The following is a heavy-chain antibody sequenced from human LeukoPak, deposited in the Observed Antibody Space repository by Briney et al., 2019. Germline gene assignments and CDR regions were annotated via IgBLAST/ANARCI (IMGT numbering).Heavy chain of an antibody. CDR1: GFTCSTYS. CDR3: ARSRPGTEAGQPNFDY. V-gene: IGHV3-48*01. D-gene: IGHD6-13*01. CDR2: ISSISSII. Sequence: GGSLRLSCAVSGFTCSTYSMSGGRQAPGKGLEWVSYISSISSIIYYADSVKGRFTISRDNAKSSLYLQMNSLRAEDTAVYYCARSRPGTEAGQPNFDYWGQGTLVTVSS. J-gene: IGHJ4*02.